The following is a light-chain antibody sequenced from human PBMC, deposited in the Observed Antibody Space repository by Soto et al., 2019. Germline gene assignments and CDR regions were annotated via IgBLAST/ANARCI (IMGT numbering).Light chain of an antibody. Sequence: QSVLTQPASVSGSPGQSITISCTGTSSEVGGYNYVSWYQQHPGKAPKLMIYDVSNRPSGVSNRFSGSKSANTASLTISGLQAEDEADYYCSSYTGSSTYVVFGGGTKVTVL. CDR3: SSYTGSSTYVV. V-gene: IGLV2-14*01. CDR2: DVS. CDR1: SSEVGGYNY. J-gene: IGLJ2*01.